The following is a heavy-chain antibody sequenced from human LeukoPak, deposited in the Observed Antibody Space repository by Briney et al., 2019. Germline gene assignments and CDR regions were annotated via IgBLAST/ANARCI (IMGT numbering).Heavy chain of an antibody. V-gene: IGHV3-15*01. CDR1: GFTLTNAW. D-gene: IGHD1-26*01. CDR2: IKSKTDGGST. CDR3: NPMVGATGSPFFFDY. Sequence: RGCLRLSCAASGFTLTNAWVSWVRQAPGKGLEWVGRIKSKTDGGSTDYAAPVKGRFTIYRDDSKNTLYLQMNSLEAEDASVYYSNPMVGATGSPFFFDYWGQGTLVTVSS. J-gene: IGHJ4*02.